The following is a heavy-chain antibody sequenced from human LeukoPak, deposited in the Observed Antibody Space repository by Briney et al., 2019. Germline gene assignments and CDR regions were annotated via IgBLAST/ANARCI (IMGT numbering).Heavy chain of an antibody. J-gene: IGHJ4*02. V-gene: IGHV4-38-2*02. CDR2: IYTSGST. CDR1: GYSISSGYY. D-gene: IGHD4-17*01. Sequence: SETLSLTCTVSGYSISSGYYWGWIRQPAGKGLEWIGRIYTSGSTNYNPSLKSRVTISVDKSKNQFSLKLSSVTAADTAVYYCASLIHDYGDNYFDYWGQGTLVTVSS. CDR3: ASLIHDYGDNYFDY.